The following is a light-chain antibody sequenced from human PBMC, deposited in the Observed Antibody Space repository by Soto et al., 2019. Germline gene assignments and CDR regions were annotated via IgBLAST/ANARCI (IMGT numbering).Light chain of an antibody. CDR1: SNDVGGYNY. J-gene: IGLJ2*01. Sequence: QSALTQPASVSGSPGQSITISCTGTSNDVGGYNYVSWYQQHPGKAPKLMIYDVSNRPSGVSDRFSGSKSGNAASLTISGLQDEDEGDYYCSSYSSSSTLVVFGGGTKLTVL. V-gene: IGLV2-14*01. CDR2: DVS. CDR3: SSYSSSSTLVV.